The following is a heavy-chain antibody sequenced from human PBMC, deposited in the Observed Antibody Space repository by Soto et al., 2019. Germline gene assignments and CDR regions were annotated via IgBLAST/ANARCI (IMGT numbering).Heavy chain of an antibody. J-gene: IGHJ6*02. D-gene: IGHD6-13*01. CDR2: IIPIFGTV. CDR1: GGTFSSNA. CDR3: ARRERSIAAAGWNYYGMDV. Sequence: QVQLVQSGAEVKKPVSSVKVSCKTSGGTFSSNAISWLRQAPGQGLEWMGGIIPIFGTVNYAQKFQGRVTITADKSTRTAYMELSSLRSEDTAVYYCARRERSIAAAGWNYYGMDVWGQGTTVTVSS. V-gene: IGHV1-69*06.